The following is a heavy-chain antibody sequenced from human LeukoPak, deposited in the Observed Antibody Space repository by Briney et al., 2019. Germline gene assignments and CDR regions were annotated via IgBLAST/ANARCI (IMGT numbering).Heavy chain of an antibody. CDR1: GFTFSSYW. J-gene: IGHJ4*02. CDR3: AKDFRIGYSAHFDY. D-gene: IGHD2-21*01. CDR2: IYENGGTT. Sequence: HSGGSLRLSCVASGFTFSSYWMHWVRQAPEKGLEFVSGIYENGGTTYYADSVKGRFSISRDNSKNTLYLQMDSLRGEDTAVYYCAKDFRIGYSAHFDYWGQGALVTVSS. V-gene: IGHV3-23*01.